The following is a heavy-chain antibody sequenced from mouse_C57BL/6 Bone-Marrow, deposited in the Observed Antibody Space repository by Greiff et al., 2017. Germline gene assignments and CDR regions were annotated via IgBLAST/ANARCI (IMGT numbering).Heavy chain of an antibody. D-gene: IGHD1-1*01. CDR3: AKHVCGSSYLYYAMDY. V-gene: IGHV2-9*01. CDR1: GFSLTSYG. Sequence: QVQLKESGPGLVAPSQSLSITCTVSGFSLTSYGVDWVRQPPGKGLEWLGVIWGGGSTNYNSALMSRLSISKDNSKSQVFLKRNSLQTDDTAFYYGAKHVCGSSYLYYAMDYWVQGTSVPGSS. J-gene: IGHJ4*01. CDR2: IWGGGST.